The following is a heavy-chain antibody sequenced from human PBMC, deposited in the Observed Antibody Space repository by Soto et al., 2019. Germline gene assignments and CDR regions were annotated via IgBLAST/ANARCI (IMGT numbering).Heavy chain of an antibody. Sequence: PGESLKISCKASGYTFNNYWLGWARQMPGKGLEWVAIIRPGDSDARYSPSLQGQVAISADKAITTAYLQWSSLKASDSAMYYCTRGDISTDYNWFDAWGQGTLVTVSS. CDR3: TRGDISTDYNWFDA. D-gene: IGHD3-9*01. CDR1: GYTFNNYW. V-gene: IGHV5-51*01. J-gene: IGHJ5*01. CDR2: IRPGDSDA.